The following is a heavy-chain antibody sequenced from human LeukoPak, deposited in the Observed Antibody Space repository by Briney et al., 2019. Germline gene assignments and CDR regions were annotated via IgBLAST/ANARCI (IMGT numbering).Heavy chain of an antibody. J-gene: IGHJ4*02. D-gene: IGHD6-19*01. V-gene: IGHV3-7*03. CDR1: GFSFRDHW. Sequence: PGGSLRLSCAGSGFSFRDHWMSWVRQAPGKGLEWVANIKQDGSEKYYVDSVKGRFTISRGNAKNSLYLQMNSLRAEDTAVYYCAKDQWLVRYFDYWGQGTLVTVSS. CDR3: AKDQWLVRYFDY. CDR2: IKQDGSEK.